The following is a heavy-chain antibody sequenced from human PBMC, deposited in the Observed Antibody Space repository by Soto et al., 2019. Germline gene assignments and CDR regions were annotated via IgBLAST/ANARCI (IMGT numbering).Heavy chain of an antibody. D-gene: IGHD1-7*01. CDR3: ARDPTVRITGTHSPHP. Sequence: GASVKVSCKASGGTFSSYAISWVRQAPGQGLEWMGGIIPIFGTANYAQKFQGRVTITADESTSTAYMELSSLRSEDTAVYYCARDPTVRITGTHSPHPWGQGTLVTVSS. CDR1: GGTFSSYA. V-gene: IGHV1-69*13. CDR2: IIPIFGTA. J-gene: IGHJ5*02.